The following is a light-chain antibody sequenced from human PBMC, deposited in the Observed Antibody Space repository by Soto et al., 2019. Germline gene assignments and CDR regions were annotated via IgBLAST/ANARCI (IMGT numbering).Light chain of an antibody. CDR2: EVY. CDR1: SSDVGGYNY. V-gene: IGLV2-8*01. J-gene: IGLJ1*01. CDR3: SSYVGTNSYV. Sequence: QSVLTQPPSASGSPGQSGTISCTGTSSDVGGYNYVSWYQQHPGKAPKLIIYEVYKRPSGVPDRFSGSKSGNTAALTVSGLQAEDEADYYCSSYVGTNSYVFGTGTKLTVL.